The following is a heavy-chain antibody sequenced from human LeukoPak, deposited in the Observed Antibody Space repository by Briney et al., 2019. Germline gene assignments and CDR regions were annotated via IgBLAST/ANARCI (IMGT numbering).Heavy chain of an antibody. Sequence: PGGSLRLSCAASGFTFSSYSMNWVRQAPGKGLEWVSYISSSSSTIYYADSVKGRFTISRDNAKNSLYLQMNSLRAEDTAVYYCASRGWSGDWYFDLWGRGTLVTVSS. CDR1: GFTFSSYS. J-gene: IGHJ2*01. D-gene: IGHD2-15*01. V-gene: IGHV3-48*04. CDR2: ISSSSSTI. CDR3: ASRGWSGDWYFDL.